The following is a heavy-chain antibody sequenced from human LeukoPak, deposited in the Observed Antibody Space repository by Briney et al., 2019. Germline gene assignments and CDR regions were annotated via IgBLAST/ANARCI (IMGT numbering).Heavy chain of an antibody. Sequence: GGSLRLSCAASGFNFGSYWMSWVRQAPGKGLEWVAHIKEDGARENYVDSVKGRFTISRDNAKNALYLQMNNLRAEDTALYFCTRDGWGNVLDLWGQGTLVTVSP. D-gene: IGHD2-8*02. CDR3: TRDGWGNVLDL. CDR1: GFNFGSYW. CDR2: IKEDGARE. V-gene: IGHV3-7*01. J-gene: IGHJ5*02.